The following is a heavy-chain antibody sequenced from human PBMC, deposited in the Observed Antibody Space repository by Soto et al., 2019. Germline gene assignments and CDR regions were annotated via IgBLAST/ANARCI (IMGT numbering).Heavy chain of an antibody. CDR1: GGTFSTYA. Sequence: QVQLVQSGAEVKKPESSVKVSCKAPGGTFSTYAISWVRQAPGQGLEWMGGIIPMFGTANYAQRFQDRVTITADESTNTVYMELSSLRSDDTAVYCCASGIQLWLRRINNGYSGWGQGTLVTVSS. CDR2: IIPMFGTA. CDR3: ASGIQLWLRRINNGYSG. J-gene: IGHJ4*02. D-gene: IGHD5-18*01. V-gene: IGHV1-69*12.